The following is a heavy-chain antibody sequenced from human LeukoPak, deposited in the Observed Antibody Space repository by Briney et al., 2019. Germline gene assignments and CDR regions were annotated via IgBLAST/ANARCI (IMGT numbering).Heavy chain of an antibody. CDR1: GYSFTSYW. J-gene: IGHJ5*02. Sequence: GESLQISCKGSGYSFTSYWIGWVRQMPGKGLEWMGIIYPGDPDTRYSPSFQGQVTISADKSISTAYLQWSSLKASDTAMYYCARLPGYCSSTSCYGFDPWGQGTLVTVSS. V-gene: IGHV5-51*01. CDR2: IYPGDPDT. CDR3: ARLPGYCSSTSCYGFDP. D-gene: IGHD2-2*01.